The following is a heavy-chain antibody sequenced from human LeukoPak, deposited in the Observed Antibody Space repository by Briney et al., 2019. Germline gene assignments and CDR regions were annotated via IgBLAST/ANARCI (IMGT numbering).Heavy chain of an antibody. D-gene: IGHD6-6*01. V-gene: IGHV4-59*12. CDR3: ARDGSGYSSSGDAFDI. Sequence: SETLSLTCTVPGGSISSYYWSWIRQPPGKGLEWIGYIYYSGSTNYNPSLKSRVTIPVDTSKNQFSLKLSSVTAADTAVYYCARDGSGYSSSGDAFDIWGQGTMVTVSS. J-gene: IGHJ3*02. CDR1: GGSISSYY. CDR2: IYYSGST.